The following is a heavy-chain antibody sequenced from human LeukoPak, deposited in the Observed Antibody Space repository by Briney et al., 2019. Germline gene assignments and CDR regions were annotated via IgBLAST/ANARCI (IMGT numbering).Heavy chain of an antibody. CDR2: IKQDGSEK. D-gene: IGHD6-19*01. CDR1: GFTFSSYW. Sequence: GGSLRLPCAASGFTFSSYWMSWVRQAPGKGLEWVANIKQDGSEKYYVDSVKGRFTISRDNAKNSLYLQMNSLRAEDTAVYYCARVGLEQWLGTDYWGQGTLVTVSS. J-gene: IGHJ4*02. V-gene: IGHV3-7*03. CDR3: ARVGLEQWLGTDY.